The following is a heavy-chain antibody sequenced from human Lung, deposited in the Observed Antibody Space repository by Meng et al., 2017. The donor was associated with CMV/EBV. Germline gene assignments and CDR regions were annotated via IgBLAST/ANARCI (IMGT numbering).Heavy chain of an antibody. D-gene: IGHD3-10*01. CDR2: ISYDGSNK. V-gene: IGHV3-30*04. J-gene: IGHJ4*02. CDR1: GFTFSSYA. Sequence: GGSXRLXCAASGFTFSSYAMHWVRQAPGKGLEWVAVISYDGSNKYYADSVKGRFTISRDNSKNTLYLQMNSLRAEDTAVYYCARDRTAGLWFGELVYGPDLGYWXQGTXVTVSS. CDR3: ARDRTAGLWFGELVYGPDLGY.